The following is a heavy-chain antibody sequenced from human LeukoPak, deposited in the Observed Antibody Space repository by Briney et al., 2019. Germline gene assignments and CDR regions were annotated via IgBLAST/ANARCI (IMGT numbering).Heavy chain of an antibody. Sequence: GGSLRLSCAASGFTFSSYAMSWVRQALGMGLEWVSAISGSGGSTYYADSVKGRFTISRDNSKNTLYLQMNSLRAEDTAVYYCAKDVRLVRGVNYGSIIDYFDYWGQGTLVTVSS. V-gene: IGHV3-23*01. J-gene: IGHJ4*02. CDR2: ISGSGGST. D-gene: IGHD3-10*01. CDR3: AKDVRLVRGVNYGSIIDYFDY. CDR1: GFTFSSYA.